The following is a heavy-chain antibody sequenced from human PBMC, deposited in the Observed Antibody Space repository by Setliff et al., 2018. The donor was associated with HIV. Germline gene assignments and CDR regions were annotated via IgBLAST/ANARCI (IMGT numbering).Heavy chain of an antibody. CDR3: ARVTHTGRGLAY. D-gene: IGHD2-15*01. CDR2: MNPNSSNT. CDR1: GFTFINYD. Sequence: ASVKVSCKASGFTFINYDINWVRQAPGQGLEWMGWMNPNSSNTGYAQKFQGRVAMTRNTSINTAYMELSSLRSEDTAVYYCARVTHTGRGLAYWGQGTLVTVSS. V-gene: IGHV1-8*02. J-gene: IGHJ4*02.